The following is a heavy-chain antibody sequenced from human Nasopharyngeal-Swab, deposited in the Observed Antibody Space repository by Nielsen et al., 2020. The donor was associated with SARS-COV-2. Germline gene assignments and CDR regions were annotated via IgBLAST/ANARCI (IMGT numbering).Heavy chain of an antibody. CDR3: TRDAFDY. CDR1: GFTFSSYS. V-gene: IGHV3-21*04. Sequence: GESLKISCAASGFTFSSYSMNWVRQAPGKGLEWVSSISSSSSYIYYADSVKGRFTISRDNAKNSLYLQMNSLKTEDTAVYYCTRDAFDYWGQGTLVTVSS. CDR2: ISSSSSYI. J-gene: IGHJ4*02.